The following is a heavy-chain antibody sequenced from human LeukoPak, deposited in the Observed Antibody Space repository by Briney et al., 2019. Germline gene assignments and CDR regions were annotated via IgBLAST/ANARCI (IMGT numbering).Heavy chain of an antibody. CDR2: INHSGST. V-gene: IGHV4-34*01. J-gene: IGHJ4*02. CDR1: GGSFSGYY. Sequence: SETLSLTCAVYGGSFSGYYWSWIRQPPGKGLEWIGEINHSGSTNYNPSLKSRVTISVDTSKNQFSLKLSSVTAADTAVYYCASQAMVRGVIYDYWGQGTLVTVSS. CDR3: ASQAMVRGVIYDY. D-gene: IGHD3-10*01.